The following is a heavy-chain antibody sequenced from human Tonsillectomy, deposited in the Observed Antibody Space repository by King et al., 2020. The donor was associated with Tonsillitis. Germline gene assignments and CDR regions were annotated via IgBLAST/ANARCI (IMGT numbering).Heavy chain of an antibody. CDR3: ARLVGTSWLDY. CDR1: GDSVSSGSAT. Sequence: VQLQQSGAGLVKPSQTLSLTCAISGDSVSSGSATWNWLRQSPSRGLEWLGRTFYRSKWYNDYAVSVKSRIGIDPDTSKNQFSLQLNSVTPEDTAVYYCARLVGTSWLDYWGQGTLVTVSS. J-gene: IGHJ4*02. CDR2: TFYRSKWYN. V-gene: IGHV6-1*01. D-gene: IGHD6-13*01.